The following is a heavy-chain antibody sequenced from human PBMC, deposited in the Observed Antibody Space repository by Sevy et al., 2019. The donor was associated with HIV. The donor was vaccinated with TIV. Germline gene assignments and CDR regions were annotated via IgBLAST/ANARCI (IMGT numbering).Heavy chain of an antibody. J-gene: IGHJ4*02. CDR1: GDSVSSNTAA. D-gene: IGHD7-27*01. CDR3: VRDGELGISTLDY. V-gene: IGHV6-1*01. Sequence: SQTLSLTCAISGDSVSSNTAAWNWIRQAPSRGLEWLGRTYYRSKWYNDYAVSVRSRITVTPDTSKNQFSLQLNSVTPEYTAVYYCVRDGELGISTLDYWGQGTLVTVSS. CDR2: TYYRSKWYN.